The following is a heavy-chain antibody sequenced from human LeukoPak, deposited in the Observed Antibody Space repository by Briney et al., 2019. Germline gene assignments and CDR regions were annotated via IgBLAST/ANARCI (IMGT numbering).Heavy chain of an antibody. CDR1: GGSFSGYY. CDR2: INHSGST. CDR3: ARRHLGHKYDYVWGSYQNAFDI. Sequence: SETLSLTCAVYGGSFSGYYWSWIRQPPGKGLEWIGEINHSGSTNYNPSLKSRVTISVDTSKNQFSLKLSSVTAADTAVYYCARRHLGHKYDYVWGSYQNAFDIWGQGTMVTVSS. J-gene: IGHJ3*02. V-gene: IGHV4-34*01. D-gene: IGHD3-16*01.